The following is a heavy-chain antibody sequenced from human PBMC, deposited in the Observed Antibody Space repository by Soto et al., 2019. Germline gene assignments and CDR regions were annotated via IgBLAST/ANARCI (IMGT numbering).Heavy chain of an antibody. V-gene: IGHV3-7*03. CDR1: GFTFSDYW. D-gene: IGHD5-18*01. J-gene: IGHJ4*02. Sequence: PGGSLRLSCAVSGFTFSDYWTSWVRQAPGKGLEWVANIKQDGNEKYYVDSVKDRFTISRDNAKNSLSLQMNSLRAEDTALYYCAKDRPRRTSGYLFDYWGQGTQVTVSS. CDR3: AKDRPRRTSGYLFDY. CDR2: IKQDGNEK.